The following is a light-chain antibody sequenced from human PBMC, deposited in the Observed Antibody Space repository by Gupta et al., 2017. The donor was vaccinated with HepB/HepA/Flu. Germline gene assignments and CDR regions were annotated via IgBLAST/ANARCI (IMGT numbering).Light chain of an antibody. CDR3: QSADSSGTYLHVV. V-gene: IGLV3-25*03. J-gene: IGLJ2*01. CDR1: ALPKQY. CDR2: KDS. Sequence: SYELTQPPSVPLSPGQTARITCPGVALPKQYAYWYQQKPGQAPVLVIYKDSERPSGIPGRFSGSSSGTTVTLTISGVQAEDEADDYCQSADSSGTYLHVVFGGGTKLTVL.